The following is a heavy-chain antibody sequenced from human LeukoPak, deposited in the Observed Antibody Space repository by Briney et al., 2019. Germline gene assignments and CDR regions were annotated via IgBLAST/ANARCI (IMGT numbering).Heavy chain of an antibody. CDR1: RFTFSTYG. CDR3: AKVENYGSGSYYRNYYYYYMDV. D-gene: IGHD3-10*01. Sequence: GGSLRLSCAASRFTFSTYGMNWVRQTPRKGLEWVSAITSSGNRAYHADSVKGRFTISRDNSKNMLYLQMNSLRAEDTALYYCAKVENYGSGSYYRNYYYYYMDVWGKGTTVTVSS. V-gene: IGHV3-23*05. J-gene: IGHJ6*03. CDR2: ITSSGNRA.